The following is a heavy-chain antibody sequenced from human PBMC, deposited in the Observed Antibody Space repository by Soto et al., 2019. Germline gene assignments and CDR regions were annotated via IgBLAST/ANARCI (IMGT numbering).Heavy chain of an antibody. D-gene: IGHD3-10*01. CDR2: IFSNDEK. Sequence: HVTLKESGPVLVKPTETLTLTCTVSGFSLSNARMGVCWIRQPPGKDLERLADIFSNDEKSYSTSLKRRLTISKDNSKSQVVLTMTNMDPVDTATYYCARMGGEFDYWGQGSLVTVSS. J-gene: IGHJ4*02. CDR1: GFSLSNARMG. CDR3: ARMGGEFDY. V-gene: IGHV2-26*01.